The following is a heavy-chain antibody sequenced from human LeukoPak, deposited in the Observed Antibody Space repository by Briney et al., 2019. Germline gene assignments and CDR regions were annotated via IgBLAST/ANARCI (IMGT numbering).Heavy chain of an antibody. CDR1: GFTFRSYA. CDR2: IHGSGCST. CDR3: ARNHLNEDSSGYAYYFDY. V-gene: IGHV3-23*01. J-gene: IGHJ4*02. D-gene: IGHD3-22*01. Sequence: GGSLRLSRAASGFTFRSYAMRGVGQAPGKGLEWVSAIHGSGCSTYYADSVKARFTISRDNSKNTLYLQRNSLRAEDTAVYYCARNHLNEDSSGYAYYFDYWGQGTLVTGSS.